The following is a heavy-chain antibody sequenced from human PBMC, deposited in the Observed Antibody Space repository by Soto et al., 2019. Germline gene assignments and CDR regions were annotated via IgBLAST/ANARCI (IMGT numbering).Heavy chain of an antibody. V-gene: IGHV3-72*01. CDR2: IRNKPNGHTT. Sequence: SLRLSCEGSVFTFSGHYMDWVRQAPGKGLEWLGRIRNKPNGHTTAYAASVKGRFTISRDDSKNLVYLQMNSLKSEDTALYYCSTTVTTAPLFEYWGQGTLVTVSS. D-gene: IGHD2-21*02. CDR1: VFTFSGHY. CDR3: STTVTTAPLFEY. J-gene: IGHJ4*02.